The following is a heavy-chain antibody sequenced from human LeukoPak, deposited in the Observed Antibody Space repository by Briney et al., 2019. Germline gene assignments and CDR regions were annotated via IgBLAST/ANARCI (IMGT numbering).Heavy chain of an antibody. Sequence: ASVKVSCKASGYTFTNYYMHWVRQAPGQGLEWMGIINPSGGGTTYAQKFQGRVTITADKSTSTAYMELSSLRSEDTAVYYCARDPSYCSSTSCYKWFDPWGQGTLVTVSS. J-gene: IGHJ5*02. V-gene: IGHV1-46*01. CDR3: ARDPSYCSSTSCYKWFDP. CDR1: GYTFTNYY. D-gene: IGHD2-2*02. CDR2: INPSGGGT.